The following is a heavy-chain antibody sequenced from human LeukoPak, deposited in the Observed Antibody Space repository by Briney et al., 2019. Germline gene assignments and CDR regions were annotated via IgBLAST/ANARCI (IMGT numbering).Heavy chain of an antibody. Sequence: GGSLRLSCAASGFTFTNYWMSWVRQAPGKGLEWVAHIKLDGSDKYYVDSVKGRSTISRDNAKNSLYLQMNSLRAEDTAVYYCARGGSYPDHWGQGTLVTVSS. CDR1: GFTFTNYW. CDR2: IKLDGSDK. J-gene: IGHJ4*02. D-gene: IGHD1-26*01. V-gene: IGHV3-7*01. CDR3: ARGGSYPDH.